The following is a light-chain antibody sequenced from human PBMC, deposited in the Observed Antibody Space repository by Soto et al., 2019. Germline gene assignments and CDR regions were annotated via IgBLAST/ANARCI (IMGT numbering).Light chain of an antibody. CDR2: EVS. V-gene: IGLV2-14*01. J-gene: IGLJ1*01. CDR3: SSYTTSRTHNV. CDR1: TNDVGGYNF. Sequence: QSALTQPASVSGSPGQSITISCTGTTNDVGGYNFVSWYQHHPGKAPKLMIYEVSNRPSGVSNRFSGSKSDNKASLTISGLQDEDEADYYCSSYTTSRTHNVFGTGTKLTVL.